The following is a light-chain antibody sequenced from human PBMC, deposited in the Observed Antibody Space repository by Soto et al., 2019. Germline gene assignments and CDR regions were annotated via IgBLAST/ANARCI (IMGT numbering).Light chain of an antibody. J-gene: IGLJ3*02. Sequence: QPVLTQPPSASGTPGQRVTISCSGGSSNIGINTVNWYQQLPGTAPKVLIYTDNQRPSGVPDRFSGSKSGTSASLAISGPQAEDEADYYCQSYDSSLSGSVFGGGTKLTVL. CDR2: TDN. V-gene: IGLV1-44*01. CDR3: QSYDSSLSGSV. CDR1: SSNIGINT.